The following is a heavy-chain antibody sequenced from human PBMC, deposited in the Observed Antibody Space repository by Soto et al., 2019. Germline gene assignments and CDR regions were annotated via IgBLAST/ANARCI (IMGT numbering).Heavy chain of an antibody. Sequence: SGPTLVNPTQTLTLTCTFSGFSLSTSGVGVGWIRQPPGKALEWLALIYWDDDKRYSPSLRSRLTINKDTSKNQVVLTMTNMDPVDTATYYCAHIRITMIVGAGYFHQWGQGTLVTASS. CDR3: AHIRITMIVGAGYFHQ. V-gene: IGHV2-5*02. CDR1: GFSLSTSGVG. D-gene: IGHD3-22*01. CDR2: IYWDDDK. J-gene: IGHJ1*01.